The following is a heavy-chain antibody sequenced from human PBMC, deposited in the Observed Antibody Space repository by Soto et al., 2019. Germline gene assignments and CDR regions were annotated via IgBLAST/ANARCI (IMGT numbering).Heavy chain of an antibody. D-gene: IGHD3-10*01. J-gene: IGHJ4*02. CDR3: ATNYGSGSTHFDY. Sequence: QVQLVQSGAEVKKPGSSVRVSCTASGDTFNFYTISWVRQVPGQGPEWMGRIIPMLGMSNYPQKFQGRVTIMADKXTSTVYMNLSGLTSEDTAVYYCATNYGSGSTHFDYWGQGTLVTVSS. V-gene: IGHV1-69*02. CDR1: GDTFNFYT. CDR2: IIPMLGMS.